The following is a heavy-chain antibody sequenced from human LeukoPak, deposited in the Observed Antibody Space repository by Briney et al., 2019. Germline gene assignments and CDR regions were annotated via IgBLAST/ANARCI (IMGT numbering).Heavy chain of an antibody. D-gene: IGHD5-24*01. CDR3: ATNSEGWLHKGLHWYFDL. J-gene: IGHJ2*01. Sequence: SETLSLTCTVSGVTISSYYWSWIRQPPGKGLEWIGYTYYSGSTNYNPSLKSRVTISVDTSKNQFSLKLSSVTAADTAVYYCATNSEGWLHKGLHWYFDLWGRGTLVTVSS. V-gene: IGHV4-59*01. CDR2: TYYSGST. CDR1: GVTISSYY.